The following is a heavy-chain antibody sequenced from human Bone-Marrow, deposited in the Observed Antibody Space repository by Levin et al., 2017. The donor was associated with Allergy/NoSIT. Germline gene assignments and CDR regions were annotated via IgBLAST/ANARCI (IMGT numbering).Heavy chain of an antibody. V-gene: IGHV3-23*01. CDR1: GFTFSRYG. CDR2: LSGSGGST. CDR3: AKNRQWLAPKNFDY. D-gene: IGHD6-19*01. J-gene: IGHJ4*02. Sequence: WPQKVSCAASGFTFSRYGMSWVRQAPGKGLEWVSALSGSGGSTYYADSVKGRFTVSRDNSKNTLFLQMNSLRAEDTAIYYCAKNRQWLAPKNFDYWGQGTLVTVSS.